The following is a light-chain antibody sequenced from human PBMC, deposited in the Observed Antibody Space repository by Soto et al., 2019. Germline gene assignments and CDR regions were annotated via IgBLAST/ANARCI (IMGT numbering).Light chain of an antibody. CDR1: SSDVGGYNY. CDR3: SSYASTKSVI. V-gene: IGLV2-14*03. Sequence: QSVLTQPASLSGSPGQSITISCTGTSSDVGGYNYVSWYQHHSDKAPKLIIYDVSDRPSGVSSRFSGSKSGNTAFLTISGLQAEDEAHYYCSSYASTKSVIFGGGTKLTVL. J-gene: IGLJ2*01. CDR2: DVS.